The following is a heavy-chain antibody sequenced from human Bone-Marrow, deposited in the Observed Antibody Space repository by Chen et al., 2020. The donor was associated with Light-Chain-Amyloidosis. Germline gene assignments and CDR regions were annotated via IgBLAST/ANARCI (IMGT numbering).Heavy chain of an antibody. J-gene: IGHJ4*02. CDR1: GNTFPNYW. CDR3: ARRRDGYNFDY. V-gene: IGHV5-51*01. D-gene: IGHD5-12*01. CDR2: ICPEDSDA. Sequence: EVQLEQSGPEVKKPGESLKISCKGSGNTFPNYWIGWVRQMPGKGLEWMGVICPEDSDAKYSPSFEGQVTISADKSITTAYLQWRSLKASDTAMYYCARRRDGYNFDYWGQGTLVTVSS.